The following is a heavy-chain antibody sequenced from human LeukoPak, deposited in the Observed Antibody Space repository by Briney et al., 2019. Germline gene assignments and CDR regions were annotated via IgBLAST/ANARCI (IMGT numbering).Heavy chain of an antibody. J-gene: IGHJ4*02. CDR1: GFIFSNYW. CDR2: IKKDGSEK. CDR3: AADGYSSPFDH. D-gene: IGHD5-24*01. Sequence: GGSLRLSCAASGFIFSNYWMNWVRQTPGKGLEWVANIKKDGSEKYYVDSVRGRFTISRDNAKNLLYLQMNSLRAEDTAVYYCAADGYSSPFDHWGQRTLVTVSS. V-gene: IGHV3-7*01.